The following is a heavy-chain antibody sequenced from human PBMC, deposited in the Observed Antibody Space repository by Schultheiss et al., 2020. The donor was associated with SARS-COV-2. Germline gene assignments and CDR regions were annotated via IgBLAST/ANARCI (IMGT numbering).Heavy chain of an antibody. CDR2: ISGTGIST. J-gene: IGHJ4*02. CDR3: TTGYDSSGYDY. CDR1: GFTFSSYG. V-gene: IGHV3-23*01. Sequence: GESLKISCAASGFTFSSYGMHWVRQAPGKGLEWVSAISGTGISTYYADSVKGRFTISRDNSKNTLYLQMNSLRADDTAVYYCTTGYDSSGYDYWGQGTLVTVSS. D-gene: IGHD3-22*01.